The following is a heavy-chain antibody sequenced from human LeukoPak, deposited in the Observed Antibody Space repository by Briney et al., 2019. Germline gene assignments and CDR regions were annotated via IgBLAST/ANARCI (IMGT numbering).Heavy chain of an antibody. Sequence: GASVKVSCKASGGTFSSYAISWVRQAPGQGLEWMGRIIPIFGIANYAQKFQGRVTITADKSTSTAYMELSSLRSEDTAVYYCARGHSNFWSGYSPLYYYGMDVWGQGTTVTVSS. J-gene: IGHJ6*02. CDR3: ARGHSNFWSGYSPLYYYGMDV. D-gene: IGHD3-3*01. CDR1: GGTFSSYA. V-gene: IGHV1-69*04. CDR2: IIPIFGIA.